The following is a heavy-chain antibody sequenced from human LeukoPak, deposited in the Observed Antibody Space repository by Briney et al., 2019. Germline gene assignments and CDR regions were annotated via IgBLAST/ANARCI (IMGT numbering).Heavy chain of an antibody. D-gene: IGHD3-10*01. Sequence: SGTLSLTCAVSGGSISSSNWWSWIRQPPGKGLEWIGEIYHSGSTNYNPSLKSRVTISVDKSKNQFSLKLSSVTAADTAVYYCARKYYGSGSYAFDIWGQGTMVTVSS. CDR2: IYHSGST. CDR3: ARKYYGSGSYAFDI. CDR1: GGSISSSNW. V-gene: IGHV4-4*02. J-gene: IGHJ3*02.